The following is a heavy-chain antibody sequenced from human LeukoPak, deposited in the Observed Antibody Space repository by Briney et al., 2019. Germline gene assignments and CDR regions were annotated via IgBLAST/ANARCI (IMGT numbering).Heavy chain of an antibody. V-gene: IGHV3-7*01. J-gene: IGHJ6*03. CDR2: IKQDGNEK. CDR1: GFTLSSYW. CDR3: ARDLSGYSSQVYYFYYMDV. Sequence: GGSLRLSCAASGFTLSSYWMSWVRQAPGKGLEWVANIKQDGNEKYYVESVKGRFTISRDNAKNSLQLQMNSLRAEDTAVYYCARDLSGYSSQVYYFYYMDVWGKGTTVTVSS. D-gene: IGHD3-22*01.